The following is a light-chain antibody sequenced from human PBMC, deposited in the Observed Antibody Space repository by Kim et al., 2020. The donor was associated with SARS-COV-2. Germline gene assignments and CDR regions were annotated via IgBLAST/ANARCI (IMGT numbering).Light chain of an antibody. CDR1: QSISTY. J-gene: IGKJ1*01. CDR2: AAS. Sequence: IQMTQSPSSLSASVGDRVTITCRTSQSISTYLNWYQHKPGKAPNLLIYAASNLQSGVPLRFSGSGSATDFTLTISSLEPEDFATYYCQQSYSSPYTFGQGTSV. V-gene: IGKV1-39*01. CDR3: QQSYSSPYT.